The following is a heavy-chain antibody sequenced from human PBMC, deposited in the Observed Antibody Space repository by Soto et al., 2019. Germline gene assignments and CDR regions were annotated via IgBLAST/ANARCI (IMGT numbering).Heavy chain of an antibody. CDR2: IIPIFGTA. V-gene: IGHV1-69*13. CDR1: GGTFSSYA. J-gene: IGHJ6*02. Sequence: ASVKVSCKASGGTFSSYAISWVRQAPGQGLEWMGGIIPIFGTANYAQKFQGRVTITADESTSTAYMELSSLRSEDTAVYYCARDKNIVVVTIPPDYYYYYGMDVWGQGTTVTVSS. D-gene: IGHD3-22*01. CDR3: ARDKNIVVVTIPPDYYYYYGMDV.